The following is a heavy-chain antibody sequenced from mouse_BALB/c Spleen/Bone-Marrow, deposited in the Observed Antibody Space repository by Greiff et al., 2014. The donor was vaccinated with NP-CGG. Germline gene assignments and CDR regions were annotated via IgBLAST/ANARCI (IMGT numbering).Heavy chain of an antibody. V-gene: IGHV2-6-7*01. CDR1: GFSLTGYG. CDR3: ASNGGGAMDY. Sequence: VQLVESGPGLVAPSQSLSITCTVSGFSLTGYGVNWVRRPPGKGLEWLGMIWGDGSTDYNSALKSRLSISKDNSKSQVFLKMNSLQTDDTARYYCASNGGGAMDYWGQGTSVTVSS. CDR2: IWGDGST. J-gene: IGHJ4*01.